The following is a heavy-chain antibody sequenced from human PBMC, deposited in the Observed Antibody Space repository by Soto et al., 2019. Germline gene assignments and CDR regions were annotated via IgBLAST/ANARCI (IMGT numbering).Heavy chain of an antibody. CDR3: AKDTIAVAPTFDY. Sequence: QVQLVESGGGVVQPGRSLRLSCAASGFTFSSYGMHWVRQAPGKGLEWVAVISYDGSNKYYADSVKGRFTISRDNSKNTLYLQMNSLRAEDTAVYYCAKDTIAVAPTFDYGGQGTLGTVSS. CDR2: ISYDGSNK. J-gene: IGHJ4*02. V-gene: IGHV3-30*18. D-gene: IGHD6-19*01. CDR1: GFTFSSYG.